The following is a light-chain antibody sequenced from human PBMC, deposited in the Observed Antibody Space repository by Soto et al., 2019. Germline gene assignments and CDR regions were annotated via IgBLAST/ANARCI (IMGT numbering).Light chain of an antibody. Sequence: QSVLTQPSSASGTPGQTVTISCSGTSSNIGTNTVNWYRQVPGTAPKLLIFNDNVRPSGVPGRVSGSRSGTSASLAISGLQSEDEADYYCAAWDGSLNVVLLGGGTQLTVL. V-gene: IGLV1-44*01. CDR2: NDN. CDR3: AAWDGSLNVVL. CDR1: SSNIGTNT. J-gene: IGLJ2*01.